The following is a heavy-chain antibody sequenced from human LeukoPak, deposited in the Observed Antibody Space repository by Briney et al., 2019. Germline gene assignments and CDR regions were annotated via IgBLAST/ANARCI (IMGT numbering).Heavy chain of an antibody. Sequence: GGSLRLSCAASGFTFSSYAMSWVRQAPGKGLEWVSAISGSGGSTEYADSVKGRFTISRDNSKNTLYLQMNSLRAEDTAVYYCAKDADYYGSGKHFDYWGQGTLVTVSS. V-gene: IGHV3-23*01. CDR2: ISGSGGST. CDR3: AKDADYYGSGKHFDY. CDR1: GFTFSSYA. D-gene: IGHD3-10*01. J-gene: IGHJ4*02.